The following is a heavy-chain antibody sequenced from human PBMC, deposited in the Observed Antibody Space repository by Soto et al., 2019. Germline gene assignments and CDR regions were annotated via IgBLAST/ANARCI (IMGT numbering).Heavy chain of an antibody. CDR1: GGSINGGTYF. J-gene: IGHJ4*02. CDR3: ARHTPHATFGVPTTYFDH. D-gene: IGHD3-3*01. Sequence: QLQLQESGPGLVKPSETLSLTCTVSGGSINGGTYFWGWIRQPPGKGLEWIGSINYSGRTNYNPSLKSRLTVSADKSKNQFSLKLRSVTATDTSVYYCARHTPHATFGVPTTYFDHWGQGTLVSVSS. V-gene: IGHV4-39*01. CDR2: INYSGRT.